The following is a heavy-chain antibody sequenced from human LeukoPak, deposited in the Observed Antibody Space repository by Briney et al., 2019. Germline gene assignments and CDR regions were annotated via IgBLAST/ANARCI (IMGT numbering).Heavy chain of an antibody. CDR1: GFTFSSYA. CDR3: AREGDCGGDCYSDYFDY. J-gene: IGHJ4*02. Sequence: GGSLRLSCAASGFTFSSYAMSWVRQAPGKGLEWVANIKQDGSEKYYVDSVKGRFTISRDNAKNSLYLQMNSLRAEDTAVYYCAREGDCGGDCYSDYFDYWGQGTLVTVSS. D-gene: IGHD2-21*01. V-gene: IGHV3-7*01. CDR2: IKQDGSEK.